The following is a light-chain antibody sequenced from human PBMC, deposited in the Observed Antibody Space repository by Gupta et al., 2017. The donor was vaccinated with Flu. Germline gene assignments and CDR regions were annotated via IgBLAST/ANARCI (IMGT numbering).Light chain of an antibody. Sequence: PTSLPASAGDRASIASLICNQIGYNLNWYQQSPGKSPKLLIYAASTVKTGVPSRFSGTGSRTDFTLTINRLQPADFATSYSQQSYNLPRTFGQGTRV. V-gene: IGKV1-39*01. J-gene: IGKJ1*01. CDR3: QQSYNLPRT. CDR1: NQIGYN. CDR2: AAS.